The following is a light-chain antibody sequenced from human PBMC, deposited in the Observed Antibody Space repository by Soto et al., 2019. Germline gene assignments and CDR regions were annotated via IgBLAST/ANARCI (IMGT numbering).Light chain of an antibody. V-gene: IGKV3-15*01. CDR2: GAS. CDR1: QSVSSY. J-gene: IGKJ1*01. Sequence: EILFTQSLATVSLHPAETATLSCRASQSVSSYLAWYQQQPGQAPRLLTDGASTRATGIPARFSGSGSGTEFTLTISSLQPEDFVVYCCRHYDFWRRRFGEGAKV. CDR3: RHYDFWRRR.